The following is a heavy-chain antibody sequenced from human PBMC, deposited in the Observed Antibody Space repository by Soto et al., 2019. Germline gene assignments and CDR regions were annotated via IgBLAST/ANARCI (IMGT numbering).Heavy chain of an antibody. D-gene: IGHD7-27*01. Sequence: ASVKVSCKASEYIFTDYYIHWVRQAPGQGLEWMGWMNPNAGGTNYARKFQGRVTMTRDTSISTAYLELTRLTSDDTAVYYCTRSSMLKMGTVRGPLDYWGPGTLVPV. V-gene: IGHV1-2*02. CDR2: MNPNAGGT. CDR1: EYIFTDYY. J-gene: IGHJ4*02. CDR3: TRSSMLKMGTVRGPLDY.